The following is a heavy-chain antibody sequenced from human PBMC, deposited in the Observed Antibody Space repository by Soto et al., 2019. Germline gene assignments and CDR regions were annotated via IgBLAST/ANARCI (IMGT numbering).Heavy chain of an antibody. J-gene: IGHJ2*01. V-gene: IGHV1-2*02. CDR1: GYSFTGDF. CDR2: INPRSGVT. Sequence: ASVKVSCKASGYSFTGDFLHWVRQAPGQGLEWLGWINPRSGVTKYARKFQGRVTMTRDTSISTAYTEVSRLTSDDTAVYFCARVLDDYGDRRLWYFDLWGRGTLVTVSS. CDR3: ARVLDDYGDRRLWYFDL. D-gene: IGHD4-17*01.